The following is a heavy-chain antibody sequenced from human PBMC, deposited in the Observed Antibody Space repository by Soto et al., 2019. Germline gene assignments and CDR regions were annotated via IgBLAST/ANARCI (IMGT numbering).Heavy chain of an antibody. CDR1: GGSISSYY. V-gene: IGHV4-59*12. J-gene: IGHJ4*02. D-gene: IGHD5-12*01. Sequence: SLTCTVSGGSISSYYWSWIRQPPGKGLEWIGEIYHSGSTNYNPSLKSRVTISVDKSKNQFSLKLSSVTAADTAVYYCASCKDGYEFDYWGQGTLVTVSS. CDR3: ASCKDGYEFDY. CDR2: IYHSGST.